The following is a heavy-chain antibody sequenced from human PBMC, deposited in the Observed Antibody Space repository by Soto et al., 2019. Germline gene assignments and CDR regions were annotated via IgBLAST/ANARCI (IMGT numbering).Heavy chain of an antibody. CDR1: GGSISSGGYY. D-gene: IGHD2-2*01. CDR2: ISYSGST. V-gene: IGHV4-31*03. J-gene: IGHJ5*01. Sequence: SETLSLTCTVSGGSISSGGYYWSWIRQHPGTGLEWIGYISYSGSTYYNPSLKSRITINPDTSNNQFSLQLNSVTPDDTAVYYCARLVGNSWLDSWGQGTLVTVS. CDR3: ARLVGNSWLDS.